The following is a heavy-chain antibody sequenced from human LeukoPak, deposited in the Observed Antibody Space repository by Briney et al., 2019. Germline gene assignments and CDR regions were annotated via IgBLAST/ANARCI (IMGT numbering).Heavy chain of an antibody. CDR3: ARGPLLRLLAYYYYYMDV. V-gene: IGHV4-34*01. D-gene: IGHD3-3*01. CDR2: INHSGST. Sequence: SETLSLTCAVYGGSFSGYYWSWIRQPPGKGLEWIGEINHSGSTNYNPSLKSRVTISVDTSKNQFSLKLSSVTAADTAVYYCARGPLLRLLAYYYYYMDVWGKGTTVTVSS. J-gene: IGHJ6*03. CDR1: GGSFSGYY.